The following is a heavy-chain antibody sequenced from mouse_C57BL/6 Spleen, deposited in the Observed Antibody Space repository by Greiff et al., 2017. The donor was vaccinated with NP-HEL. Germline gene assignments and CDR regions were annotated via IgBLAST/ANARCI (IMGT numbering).Heavy chain of an antibody. V-gene: IGHV1-39*01. CDR2: INPNYGTT. Sequence: LVESGPELVKPGASVKISCKASGYSFTDYNMNWVKQSNGKSLEWIGVINPNYGTTSYNQKFKGKATLTVDQSSSTAYMQLNSLTSEDSAVYYCARSIITTVVDYYAMDYWGQGTSVTVSS. D-gene: IGHD1-1*01. CDR1: GYSFTDYN. CDR3: ARSIITTVVDYYAMDY. J-gene: IGHJ4*01.